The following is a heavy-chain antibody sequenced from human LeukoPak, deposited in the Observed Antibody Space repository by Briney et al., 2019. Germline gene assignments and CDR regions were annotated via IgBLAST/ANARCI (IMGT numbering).Heavy chain of an antibody. CDR3: AKAHSEGYYSGIN. Sequence: SGGSLRLSCAASGFIFSSYAMNWVRQAPGKGLEWVSAISGSGGSTYYADSAKGRFTISRDNSKNTLYLQMSSLRAEDTAVYYCAKAHSEGYYSGINWGQGTLVTVSS. CDR1: GFIFSSYA. J-gene: IGHJ4*02. V-gene: IGHV3-23*01. CDR2: ISGSGGST. D-gene: IGHD1-26*01.